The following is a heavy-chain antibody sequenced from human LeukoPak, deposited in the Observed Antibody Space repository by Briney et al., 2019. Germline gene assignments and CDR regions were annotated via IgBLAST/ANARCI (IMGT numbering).Heavy chain of an antibody. CDR1: GYTFTSYG. CDR2: ISAYNGNT. Sequence: ASVKVSCKASGYTFTSYGISWVRQAPGQGLEWMGWISAYNGNTNYAQKLQGRVTMTTDTSTSTAYMELRSLRSEDTAVYYCAREVDDSSGYYSGPDYWGQGTLVTVSS. J-gene: IGHJ4*02. CDR3: AREVDDSSGYYSGPDY. D-gene: IGHD3-22*01. V-gene: IGHV1-18*01.